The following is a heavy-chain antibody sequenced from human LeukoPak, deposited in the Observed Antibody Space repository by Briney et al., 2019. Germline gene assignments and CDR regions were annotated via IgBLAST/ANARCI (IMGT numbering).Heavy chain of an antibody. CDR1: GFTFNTYS. CDR3: ARDNNWNDDPNY. J-gene: IGHJ4*02. D-gene: IGHD1-1*01. V-gene: IGHV3-21*01. Sequence: GGSLRLSCAASGFTFNTYSMNWVRQAPGKGLEWVSSISSSGTYKYYTDSVKGRFTISRDNAKNSLYLQMNSLRAEDTAVYYCARDNNWNDDPNYWGQGTLVTVSS. CDR2: ISSSGTYK.